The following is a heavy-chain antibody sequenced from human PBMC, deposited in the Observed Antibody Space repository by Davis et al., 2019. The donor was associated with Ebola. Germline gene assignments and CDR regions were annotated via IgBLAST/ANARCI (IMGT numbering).Heavy chain of an antibody. J-gene: IGHJ6*04. CDR1: GFSVSSNY. V-gene: IGHV3-7*01. Sequence: GESLKISCAASGFSVSSNYMSWVRQAPGKGLEWVATIPHVGSEKYYVDSVYGRFTSSRDNAKNSVYLQMNSLRAEDTAVYYCARDWAGLDVWGKGTTVTVSS. CDR3: ARDWAGLDV. D-gene: IGHD3-16*01. CDR2: IPHVGSEK.